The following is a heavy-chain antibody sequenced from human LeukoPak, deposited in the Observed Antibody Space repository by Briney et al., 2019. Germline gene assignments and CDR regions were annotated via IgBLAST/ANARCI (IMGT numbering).Heavy chain of an antibody. CDR3: AREASDAFDI. Sequence: GGSLRLSCAASGFTLSSYAMSWVRQAPGKGLEWVSAVSRSGGGTFYADSVKGRVTISRDSSRNTLYLQMNSLRAEDTAVYYCAREASDAFDIWGQGTMVTVSS. V-gene: IGHV3-23*01. J-gene: IGHJ3*02. CDR2: VSRSGGGT. CDR1: GFTLSSYA.